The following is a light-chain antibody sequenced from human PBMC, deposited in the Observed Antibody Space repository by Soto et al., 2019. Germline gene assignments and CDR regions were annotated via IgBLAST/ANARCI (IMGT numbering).Light chain of an antibody. Sequence: EIVLTQSPATLSLSPGXRATLSCRASQSVSSYLAWYQQKPGQAPRPLIYDASNRATGIPARFSGSGSGTDFTLTISSLEPEDFAVYYCQQRRNWPPITFGQGTRLEIK. CDR1: QSVSSY. CDR3: QQRRNWPPIT. V-gene: IGKV3-11*01. J-gene: IGKJ5*01. CDR2: DAS.